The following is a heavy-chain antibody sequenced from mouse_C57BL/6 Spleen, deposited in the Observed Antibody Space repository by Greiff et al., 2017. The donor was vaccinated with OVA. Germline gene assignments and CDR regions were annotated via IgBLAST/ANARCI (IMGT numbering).Heavy chain of an antibody. Sequence: EVQLQESGPGLVKPSQSLSLTCSVTGYSITSGYYWNWIRQFPGNKLEWMGYISYDGSNNYNPSLKNRISITRDTSKNQFFLKLNSVTTEDTATYYCARGSDYYGSSSAWFAYWGQGTLVTVSA. CDR3: ARGSDYYGSSSAWFAY. D-gene: IGHD1-1*01. V-gene: IGHV3-6*01. CDR1: GYSITSGYY. CDR2: ISYDGSN. J-gene: IGHJ3*01.